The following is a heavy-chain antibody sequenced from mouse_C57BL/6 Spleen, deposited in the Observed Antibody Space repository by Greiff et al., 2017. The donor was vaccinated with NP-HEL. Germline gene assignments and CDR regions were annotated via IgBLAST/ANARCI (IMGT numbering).Heavy chain of an antibody. Sequence: QVQLQQSGPELVKPGASVKISCKASGYAFSSSWMNWVKQRPGKGLEWIGRIYPGDGDTNYNGKFKGKATLTADKSSSTAYMQLSSLTSEDSAVYFCARSGEVDYWGQGTTLTVSS. J-gene: IGHJ2*01. CDR3: ARSGEVDY. D-gene: IGHD3-1*01. CDR1: GYAFSSSW. CDR2: IYPGDGDT. V-gene: IGHV1-82*01.